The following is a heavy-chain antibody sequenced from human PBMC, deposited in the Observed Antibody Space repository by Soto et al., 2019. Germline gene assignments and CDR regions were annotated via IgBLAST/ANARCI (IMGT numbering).Heavy chain of an antibody. CDR2: TSFSGGRT. V-gene: IGHV3-23*01. J-gene: IGHJ4*02. CDR3: AKDSRAFCGGDCSKDY. CDR1: GFIFYNYA. D-gene: IGHD2-21*02. Sequence: GGSLRLSCAASGFIFYNYAMTWVRQGPGRGLEWVSTTSFSGGRTYYADSVKGRFTISRDNSNNTLFLQMSSLRAEDTAIYYCAKDSRAFCGGDCSKDYWGQGTLVTVSS.